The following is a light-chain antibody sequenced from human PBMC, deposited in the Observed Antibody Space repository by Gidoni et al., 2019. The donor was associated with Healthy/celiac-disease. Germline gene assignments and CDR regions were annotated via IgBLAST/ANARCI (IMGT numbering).Light chain of an antibody. J-gene: IGLJ1*01. CDR3: QSYDSSLKV. V-gene: IGLV1-40*01. CDR2: GNS. CDR1: SSNIGAGYD. Sequence: QSVLTQPPSVSGAPGQRVTISCTGSSSNIGAGYDVHWYQQLPGTAPKLPSYGNSNRPSGVPDRFSGSKSGTSASLAITGLQAEDEADYYCQSYDSSLKVFGTGTKVTVL.